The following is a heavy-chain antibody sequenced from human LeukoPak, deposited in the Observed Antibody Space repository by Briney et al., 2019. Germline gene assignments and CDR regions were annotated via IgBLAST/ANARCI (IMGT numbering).Heavy chain of an antibody. CDR3: ARDEYYYDSSGYYPGYFQH. CDR2: ISSSGGSA. J-gene: IGHJ1*01. CDR1: GFTFSNYA. Sequence: PGGSLSLSCAASGFTFSNYAMHWVRQAPGKGLEYVSTISSSGGSAQYANSVKGRFTISRDNSKNTLYLQMGSLRAEDTAVYYCARDEYYYDSSGYYPGYFQHWGQGTLVTVSS. D-gene: IGHD3-22*01. V-gene: IGHV3-64*01.